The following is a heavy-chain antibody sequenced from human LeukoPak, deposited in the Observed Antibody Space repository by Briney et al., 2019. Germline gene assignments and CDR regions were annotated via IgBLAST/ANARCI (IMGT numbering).Heavy chain of an antibody. J-gene: IGHJ3*01. D-gene: IGHD6-6*01. CDR2: INSDGSEG. V-gene: IGHV3-7*03. Sequence: PGGSLRLSFAVSGFTFSGFWMSWSRQAPGKGLEWVASINSDGSEGYYADVVKGRFTISRDNAKNSLYLQMNSLRAEDTAVYYCARSSYSSSSSVWGQGTMVTVSS. CDR3: ARSSYSSSSSV. CDR1: GFTFSGFW.